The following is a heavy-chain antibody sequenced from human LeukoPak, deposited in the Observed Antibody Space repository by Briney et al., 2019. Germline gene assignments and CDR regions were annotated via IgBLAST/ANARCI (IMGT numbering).Heavy chain of an antibody. D-gene: IGHD2-15*01. V-gene: IGHV1-24*01. J-gene: IGHJ4*02. CDR1: GNTLTDLS. CDR3: AAEGQWSLVHYFNS. CDR2: FDPEDAEV. Sequence: VSVKVSCKVSGNTLTDLSIHWVRQAPEKGLDWMGGFDPEDAEVIYAEKFQDRVTMTEDPSTDTAYLELSSLRSEDTAVYYCAAEGQWSLVHYFNSWGQGTLVTVSS.